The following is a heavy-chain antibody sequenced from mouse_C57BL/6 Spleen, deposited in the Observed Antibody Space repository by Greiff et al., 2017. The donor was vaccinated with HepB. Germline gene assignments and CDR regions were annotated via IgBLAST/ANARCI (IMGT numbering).Heavy chain of an antibody. CDR1: GYTFTSYW. V-gene: IGHV1-69*01. CDR2: IDPSDSYT. J-gene: IGHJ3*01. CDR3: ARPHYGSSPCWFAY. Sequence: QVQLQQPGAELVMPGASVKLSCKASGYTFTSYWMHWVKQRPGQGLEWIGEIDPSDSYTNYNQKFKGKSTLTVDKSSSTAYIQLSSLTSEDSAVYYCARPHYGSSPCWFAYWGQGTLVTVSA. D-gene: IGHD1-1*01.